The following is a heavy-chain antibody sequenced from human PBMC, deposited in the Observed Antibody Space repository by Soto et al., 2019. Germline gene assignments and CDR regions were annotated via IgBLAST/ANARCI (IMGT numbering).Heavy chain of an antibody. J-gene: IGHJ6*02. CDR3: ARVPIAAAGGGLGMDV. Sequence: SQTLSLTGAISGERVSRNSAAWNWIRPSPSRGLEWLGRTYYRSKWYNDYAVSVKSRITINPDTSKNQFSLQLNSVTPEDTAVYYFARVPIAAAGGGLGMDVWGQGTTVTVSS. CDR1: GERVSRNSAA. CDR2: TYYRSKWYN. V-gene: IGHV6-1*01. D-gene: IGHD6-13*01.